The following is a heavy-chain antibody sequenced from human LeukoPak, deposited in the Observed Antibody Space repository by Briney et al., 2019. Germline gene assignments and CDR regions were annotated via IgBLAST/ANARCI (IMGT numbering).Heavy chain of an antibody. V-gene: IGHV4-39*01. J-gene: IGHJ4*02. CDR1: GGSISSSSYY. CDR3: ARRRSYGYPFDY. Sequence: SETLSLTCTVSGGSISSSSYYWGWVRQPPGKGLEWIGSIYYSGSTYYNPSLKSRVTISVDTSKNQFSLKLSSVTAADTAVYYCARRRSYGYPFDYWGQGTLVTVSS. CDR2: IYYSGST. D-gene: IGHD5-18*01.